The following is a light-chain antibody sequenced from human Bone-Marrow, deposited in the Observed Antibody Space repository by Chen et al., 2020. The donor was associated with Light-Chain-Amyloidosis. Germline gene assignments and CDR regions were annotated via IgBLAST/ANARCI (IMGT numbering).Light chain of an antibody. CDR1: NIGSTS. CDR3: QVWDRSSDRPV. CDR2: DDS. Sequence: SYVLTQPSSLSVAPGQTATIACGGNNIGSTSVHWYQQTPGQAPLLVVYDDSDRPSGIPKRLSGSNSGNTATLTISRVEAGDEADYYCQVWDRSSDRPVFGGGTKLTVL. V-gene: IGLV3-21*02. J-gene: IGLJ3*02.